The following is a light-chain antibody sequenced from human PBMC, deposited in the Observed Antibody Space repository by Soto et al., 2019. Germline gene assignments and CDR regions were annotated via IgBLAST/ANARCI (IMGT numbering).Light chain of an antibody. Sequence: QSVLTQPPSASGTPEQRVSLSCSGSRSNIGSNYVYWYQQLPGAAPRLLMYSNNQQPSGVPGRFSVSKSGTSASLAISGLRSEDEADYYCAAWDDNLSGWVFGGGTKLTVL. J-gene: IGLJ3*02. V-gene: IGLV1-47*02. CDR2: SNN. CDR3: AAWDDNLSGWV. CDR1: RSNIGSNY.